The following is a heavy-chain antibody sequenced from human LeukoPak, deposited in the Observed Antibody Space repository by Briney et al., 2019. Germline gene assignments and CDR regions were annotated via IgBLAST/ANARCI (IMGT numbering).Heavy chain of an antibody. CDR3: ARDFWDDFEYFDL. J-gene: IGHJ2*01. CDR2: ISGSCDST. Sequence: GGSLRLSCAASGFTFTSHAVSWVRQAPGKGLKWTSAISGSCDSTYYADSVKGRFTISRDNSRNTVYLQMNSLRAEDTAVYYCARDFWDDFEYFDLWGRGTLVTVSS. CDR1: GFTFTSHA. D-gene: IGHD3-3*01. V-gene: IGHV3-23*01.